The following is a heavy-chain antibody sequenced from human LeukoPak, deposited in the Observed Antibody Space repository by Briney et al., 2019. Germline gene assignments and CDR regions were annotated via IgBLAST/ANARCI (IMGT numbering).Heavy chain of an antibody. Sequence: SETLSLTCTVSGGSISSYYWSWIRQPPGKGLEWIGDIHYSGSTNYNPSLKSRVTISVDASKNEFSLKLSSVTAADTAVYYCASGLGSSSWGQFDYWGQGTLVTVSS. V-gene: IGHV4-59*01. CDR3: ASGLGSSSWGQFDY. J-gene: IGHJ4*02. CDR2: IHYSGST. CDR1: GGSISSYY. D-gene: IGHD6-13*01.